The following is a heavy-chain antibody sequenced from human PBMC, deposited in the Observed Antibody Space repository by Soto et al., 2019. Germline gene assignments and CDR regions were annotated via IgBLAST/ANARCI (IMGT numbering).Heavy chain of an antibody. CDR3: ARDLYSSGPFDY. CDR2: IWYDGSNK. J-gene: IGHJ4*02. D-gene: IGHD6-19*01. CDR1: GFTFSSYG. V-gene: IGHV3-33*01. Sequence: ESGGGVVQPGRSLRLSCAASGFTFSSYGMHWVRQAPGKGLEWVAVIWYDGSNKYYADSVKGRFTISRDNSKNTLYLQMNSLRAEDTAVYYCARDLYSSGPFDYWGQGTLVTVSS.